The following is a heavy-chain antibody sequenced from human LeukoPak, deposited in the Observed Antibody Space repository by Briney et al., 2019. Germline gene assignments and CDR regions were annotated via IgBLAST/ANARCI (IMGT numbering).Heavy chain of an antibody. D-gene: IGHD3-9*01. V-gene: IGHV3-23*01. CDR3: AKWGDYDVLTGYYVSDF. CDR1: GFTFSSYW. Sequence: GSLRLSCAASGFTFSSYWMSWARQAPGKGLEWVSAISGRSGSTYYADSVKGRFTISRDSSKNTLYLQMNSLRADDTAVYYCAKWGDYDVLTGYYVSDFWGQGALVTVSS. CDR2: ISGRSGST. J-gene: IGHJ4*02.